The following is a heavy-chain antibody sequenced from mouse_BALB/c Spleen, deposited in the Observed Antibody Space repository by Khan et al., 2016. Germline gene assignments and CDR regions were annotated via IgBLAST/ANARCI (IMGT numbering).Heavy chain of an antibody. CDR3: VRQRGTTASWFAY. J-gene: IGHJ3*01. Sequence: EVQLVESGGGLVQPKGSLKLSCAASRFTFNTYAINWVRQAPGKGVEWVARIRSRSNNYATYYADSVKDRFTISRDDSQTMLDLQMNNLKTEDTAIYYCVRQRGTTASWFAYWGQGTLVTVSA. V-gene: IGHV10-1*02. CDR1: RFTFNTYA. CDR2: IRSRSNNYAT. D-gene: IGHD1-2*01.